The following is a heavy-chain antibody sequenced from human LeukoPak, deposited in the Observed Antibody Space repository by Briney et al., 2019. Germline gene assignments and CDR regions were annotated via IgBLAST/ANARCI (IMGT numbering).Heavy chain of an antibody. CDR2: INHSGST. D-gene: IGHD4/OR15-4a*01. CDR3: ARERLTMVHAFDI. V-gene: IGHV4-34*01. Sequence: SETLSLTCAVYGGSFSGYYWSWIRQPPGKGLEWIGEINHSGSTNYNPSLKSRVTISVDTSKNQFSLKVSSVTAADTAVYYCARERLTMVHAFDIWGQGTMVTVSS. J-gene: IGHJ3*02. CDR1: GGSFSGYY.